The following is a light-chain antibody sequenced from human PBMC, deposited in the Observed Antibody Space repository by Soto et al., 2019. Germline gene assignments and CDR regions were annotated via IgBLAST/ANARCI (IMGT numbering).Light chain of an antibody. V-gene: IGKV3-15*01. CDR3: QQYNNWPPVT. J-gene: IGKJ5*01. CDR1: PSVSSN. Sequence: EIVMTQSPATLSVSTGERATLSCRASPSVSSNLAWYQQTPGQSPRLLIYGASTRATGIPARFSGSGSGTEFNLTISSLQSEDFAIYYCQQYNNWPPVTFGQGTRLEIK. CDR2: GAS.